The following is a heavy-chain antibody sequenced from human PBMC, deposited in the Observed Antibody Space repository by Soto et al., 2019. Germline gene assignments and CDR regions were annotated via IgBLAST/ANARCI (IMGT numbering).Heavy chain of an antibody. J-gene: IGHJ4*02. Sequence: SETLSLTCAVYGGSFSGYYWSWIRQPPGKGLEWIGEINHSGSTNYNPSLKSRVTISVDTSKNQFSLKLSSVTAADTAVYYCASLSIEHMVRGVKSYFDYWGQGALVTVSS. V-gene: IGHV4-34*01. CDR1: GGSFSGYY. D-gene: IGHD3-10*01. CDR2: INHSGST. CDR3: ASLSIEHMVRGVKSYFDY.